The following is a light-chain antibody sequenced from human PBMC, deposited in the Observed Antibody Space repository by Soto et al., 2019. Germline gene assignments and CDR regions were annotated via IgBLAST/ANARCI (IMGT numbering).Light chain of an antibody. Sequence: EIVLTQSPATLSLSPGERATLSCRASQSVSSYLAWYQQKPGQAPRLLIYDASNRATGIPARFSGSGSGTDFTLTISSLEPEDFAVYYCQQRSNWPLTFGGGTKAHIK. V-gene: IGKV3-11*01. CDR2: DAS. J-gene: IGKJ4*01. CDR1: QSVSSY. CDR3: QQRSNWPLT.